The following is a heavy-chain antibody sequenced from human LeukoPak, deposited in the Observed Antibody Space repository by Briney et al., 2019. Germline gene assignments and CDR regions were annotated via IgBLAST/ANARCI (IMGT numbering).Heavy chain of an antibody. CDR3: ARGRRDGYKIDY. CDR2: IYSGGST. Sequence: ETLSLTCTVSGYSISSGYYWGWIRQPPGKGLEWVSVIYSGGSTYYADSVKGRFTISRDNSKNTLYLQMNSLRAEDTAVYYCARGRRDGYKIDYWGQGTLVTVSS. V-gene: IGHV3-66*01. J-gene: IGHJ4*02. CDR1: GYSISSGYY. D-gene: IGHD5-24*01.